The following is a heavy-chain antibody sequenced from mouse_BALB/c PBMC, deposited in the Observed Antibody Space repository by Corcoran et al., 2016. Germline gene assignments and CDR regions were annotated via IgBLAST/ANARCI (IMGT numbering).Heavy chain of an antibody. Sequence: EVQLQQSGAELVKPGASVTLSCTASGFNIKDTYMHWVKQRPEQGLEWIGRIDPANGNTKYDPKFQGKATITADTSSNTAYLQLSSLTSEDTAVYYCANWDGYFDVWGAGTTVTVSS. CDR1: GFNIKDTY. V-gene: IGHV14-3*02. D-gene: IGHD4-1*01. CDR3: ANWDGYFDV. J-gene: IGHJ1*01. CDR2: IDPANGNT.